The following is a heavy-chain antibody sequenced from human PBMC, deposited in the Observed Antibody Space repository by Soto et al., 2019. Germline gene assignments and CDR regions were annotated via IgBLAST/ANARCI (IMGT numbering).Heavy chain of an antibody. CDR2: ISGSGGST. V-gene: IGHV3-23*01. D-gene: IGHD3-10*01. J-gene: IGHJ5*02. CDR3: AKDPHYYGSGSSLNWFDP. CDR1: GFTFSSYA. Sequence: PGGSLRLSCAASGFTFSSYAMSWVRQAPGKGLEWVSAISGSGGSTYYADYVKGRFTISRDNSKKTLYLQMNSLRAEDTAVFYCAKDPHYYGSGSSLNWFDPWGQGTLVTVSS.